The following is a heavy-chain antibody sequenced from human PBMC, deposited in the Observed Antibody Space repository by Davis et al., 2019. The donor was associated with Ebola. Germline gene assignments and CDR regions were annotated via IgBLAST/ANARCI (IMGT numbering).Heavy chain of an antibody. CDR1: GGSISSSNW. CDR2: IYHSGST. Sequence: MPSETLSLTCAVSGGSISSSNWWRWVRQPPGKGLEWIGEIYHSGSTNYNPSLKSRVTISVDKSKNQFSLKLSSVTAADTAVYYCARLSGSYSSYFDYWGQGTLVTVSS. V-gene: IGHV4-4*02. J-gene: IGHJ4*02. CDR3: ARLSGSYSSYFDY. D-gene: IGHD1-26*01.